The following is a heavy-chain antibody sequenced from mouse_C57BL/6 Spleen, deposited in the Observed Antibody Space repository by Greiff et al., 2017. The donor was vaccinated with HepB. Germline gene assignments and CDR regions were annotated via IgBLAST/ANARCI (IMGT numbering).Heavy chain of an antibody. CDR3: ATFYYDYHVGFGY. J-gene: IGHJ2*01. CDR1: GYTFTSYW. CDR2: LDPNSGGT. Sequence: VQLQQSGAELVNPGASVKLSCKASGYTFTSYWMHWVKQRPGPGLERTGRLDPNSGGTKYNEKFKSKATLIVDKPSSPAYMQLSRLTAEDSAVYSSATFYYDYHVGFGYWGQGTTLTV. V-gene: IGHV1-72*01. D-gene: IGHD2-4*01.